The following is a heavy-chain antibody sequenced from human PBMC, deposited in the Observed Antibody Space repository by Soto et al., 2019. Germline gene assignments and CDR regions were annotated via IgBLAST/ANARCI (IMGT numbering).Heavy chain of an antibody. Sequence: VGSLRLSCSASGFTFSSYTMHWVRQAPGKGLDYVSGIRGNGDSPFYADSVKGRFTISRDNSKNALYLLMSSLSADDTAVYYCVKSRGGNNFDFFDWGQGALVTVSS. J-gene: IGHJ4*02. V-gene: IGHV3-64D*06. D-gene: IGHD5-12*01. CDR3: VKSRGGNNFDFFD. CDR2: IRGNGDSP. CDR1: GFTFSSYT.